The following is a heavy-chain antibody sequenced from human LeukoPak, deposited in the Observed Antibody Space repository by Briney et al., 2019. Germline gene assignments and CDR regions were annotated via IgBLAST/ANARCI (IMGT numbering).Heavy chain of an antibody. CDR3: ARDFYDYVWGSYRYDLNYFDY. V-gene: IGHV4-38-2*02. CDR1: GYSISSGYY. J-gene: IGHJ4*02. D-gene: IGHD3-16*02. Sequence: SETLSLTCTVSGYSISSGYYWGWIRQPPGKGLEWIGSIYHSGSTYYNPSLKSRVTISVDTSKNQFSLKLSSVTAADTAVYYCARDFYDYVWGSYRYDLNYFDYWGQGTLVTVSS. CDR2: IYHSGST.